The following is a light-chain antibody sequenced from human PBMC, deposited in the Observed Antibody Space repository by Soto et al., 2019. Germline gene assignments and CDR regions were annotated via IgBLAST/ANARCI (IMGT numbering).Light chain of an antibody. CDR1: QDISTS. V-gene: IGKV1-16*02. CDR3: QQYDTYPIT. CDR2: GAT. J-gene: IGKJ5*01. Sequence: DIQMTQSPSSLSASVGDRVTIECRASQDISTSLAWFQQEPGKAPRTLIYGATYRQTGVPSKFSGSGSGTHFTLTLNSLQPEDFATYYCQQYDTYPITFGQGTRLEIK.